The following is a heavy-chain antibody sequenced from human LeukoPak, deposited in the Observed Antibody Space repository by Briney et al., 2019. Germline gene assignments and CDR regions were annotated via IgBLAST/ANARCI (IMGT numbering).Heavy chain of an antibody. J-gene: IGHJ3*02. V-gene: IGHV4-30-4*01. CDR2: IHDSGST. D-gene: IGHD4-17*01. CDR3: ARGNYGPPTNDAFDI. CDR1: GGSISSGDYD. Sequence: SQTLSLTCTVSGGSISSGDYDWSWIRQPPGKGLEWIGYIHDSGSTYYNVSLKSRATISVDTSKNQFSLKLSSVTAADTAVYYCARGNYGPPTNDAFDIWGQGAMVTVSS.